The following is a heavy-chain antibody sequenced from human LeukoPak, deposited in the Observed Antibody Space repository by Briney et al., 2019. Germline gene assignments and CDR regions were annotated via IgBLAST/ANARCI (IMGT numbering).Heavy chain of an antibody. CDR3: ARDLDWGAFDA. D-gene: IGHD3-9*01. Sequence: GGSLRLSCVVSGFSFSDSYMTWLRQTPGKGLESLAYISPSSHDIYYADSVKGRFTISRDNSKNTVSLQMNSLRAEDTALYYCARDLDWGAFDAWGQGTLVTVSS. CDR2: ISPSSHDI. V-gene: IGHV3-11*05. CDR1: GFSFSDSY. J-gene: IGHJ5*02.